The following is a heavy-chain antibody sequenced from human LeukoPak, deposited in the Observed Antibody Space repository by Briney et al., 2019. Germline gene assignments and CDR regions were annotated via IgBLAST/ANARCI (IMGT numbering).Heavy chain of an antibody. V-gene: IGHV3-74*01. CDR1: GFIASSNY. Sequence: GGSLRLSCVVSGFIASSNYMSWVRQAPGKGLVWVSRINSDGSSTNYAGSVKGRFTISRDNAKNTLYLQMNSLRAEDTAVYYCVRGVDYWGQGTLVTVSS. CDR3: VRGVDY. J-gene: IGHJ4*02. CDR2: INSDGSST.